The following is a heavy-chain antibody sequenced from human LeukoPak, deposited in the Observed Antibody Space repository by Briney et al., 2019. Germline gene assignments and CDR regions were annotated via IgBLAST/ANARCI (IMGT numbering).Heavy chain of an antibody. CDR2: INPNSGGT. CDR1: GYTFTGYY. V-gene: IGHV1-2*02. D-gene: IGHD2-15*01. Sequence: ASVKVSCKASGYTFTGYYMHWVRQAPGQGLEWMGWINPNSGGTNYAQKFQGRVTMTRDTSISTAYMELSRLRSDDTAVYYCARASCSGGSCYLAEDPDAFDIRGQGTMVTVSS. J-gene: IGHJ3*02. CDR3: ARASCSGGSCYLAEDPDAFDI.